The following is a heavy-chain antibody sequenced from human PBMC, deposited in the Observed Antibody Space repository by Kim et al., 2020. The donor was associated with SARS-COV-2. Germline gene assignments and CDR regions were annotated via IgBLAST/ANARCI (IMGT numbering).Heavy chain of an antibody. J-gene: IGHJ4*01. V-gene: IGHV4-39*01. CDR2: VFYSGNA. CDR1: GGSISSGSYY. D-gene: IGHD3-10*01. Sequence: SETLSLTCIVSGGSISSGSYYWGWIRRPPGKGLEWIGSVFYSGNAFYNPSLKRRLTMSVDTSKNQFSLNLTSVTAADTAVYYCARSPFYGSGRYYSFDF. CDR3: ARSPFYGSGRYYSFDF.